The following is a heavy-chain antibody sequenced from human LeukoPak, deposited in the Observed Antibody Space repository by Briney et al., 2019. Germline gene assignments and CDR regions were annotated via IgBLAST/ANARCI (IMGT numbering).Heavy chain of an antibody. J-gene: IGHJ4*02. Sequence: GGSLRLSCAASGFTFSSYAMHWVRQAPGKGLECVSAISSNGGSTYYANSVTGRFTISRDNSKNTLYLQMGSLRAEDMAVYYCARFDWLLSLDYWGQGTLVTVSS. D-gene: IGHD3-9*01. V-gene: IGHV3-64*01. CDR3: ARFDWLLSLDY. CDR2: ISSNGGST. CDR1: GFTFSSYA.